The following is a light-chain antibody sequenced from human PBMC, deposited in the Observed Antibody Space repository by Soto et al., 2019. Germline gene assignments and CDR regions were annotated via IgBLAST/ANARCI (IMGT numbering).Light chain of an antibody. CDR2: GAS. J-gene: IGKJ1*01. CDR1: QSVDGTY. V-gene: IGKV3-20*01. CDR3: QHYDSSRT. Sequence: DIVSTQSPGTLSLSPGESATLSCRASQSVDGTYITWYQQKPGQAPRLLIYGASGRATGIPDRLSGSGSGTDFTLTISRLEPEDFAVYYCQHYDSSRTFGQGTKVDI.